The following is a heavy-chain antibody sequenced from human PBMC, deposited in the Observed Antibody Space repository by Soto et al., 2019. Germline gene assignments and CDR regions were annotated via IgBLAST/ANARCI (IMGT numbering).Heavy chain of an antibody. V-gene: IGHV4-34*01. Sequence: SETLSLTCAVYGGSFSGYYWSWIRQPPGKGLEWIGEINHSGSTNYDPSLKSRVTISVDTSKNQFSLKLSSVTAEDTAVYYCERDPNLGELLWFDYWGQGTLVTVSS. CDR3: ERDPNLGELLWFDY. CDR1: GGSFSGYY. J-gene: IGHJ4*02. D-gene: IGHD3-16*01. CDR2: INHSGST.